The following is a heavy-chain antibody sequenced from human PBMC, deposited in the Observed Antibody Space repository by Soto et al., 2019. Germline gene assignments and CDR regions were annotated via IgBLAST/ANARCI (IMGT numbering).Heavy chain of an antibody. D-gene: IGHD5-18*01. CDR2: ISYDGSNK. CDR3: AKGQGDTAILDY. CDR1: GFTFSSYG. Sequence: GLSLRLSCADSGFTFSSYGMHWVRQAPGKGLEWVAVISYDGSNKYYADSVKGRFTISRDNSKNTLYLQMNSLRAEETAVYYCAKGQGDTAILDYWGQGTLVTVSS. V-gene: IGHV3-30*18. J-gene: IGHJ4*02.